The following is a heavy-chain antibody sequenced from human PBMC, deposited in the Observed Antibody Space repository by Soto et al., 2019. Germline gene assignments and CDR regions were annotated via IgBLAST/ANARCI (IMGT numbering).Heavy chain of an antibody. D-gene: IGHD3-10*01. CDR3: ARDGFEYYGPEPTRYYFDY. CDR1: GGTFSSYA. V-gene: IGHV1-69*12. Sequence: QVQLVQSGAEVKKPGSSVKVSCKASGGTFSSYAISWVRQAPGQGLEWMGGIIPIFGTANYAQKFQGRVTITADEATSTAYMELSSLRSEDTAVYYCARDGFEYYGPEPTRYYFDYWGQGTLVTVSS. J-gene: IGHJ4*02. CDR2: IIPIFGTA.